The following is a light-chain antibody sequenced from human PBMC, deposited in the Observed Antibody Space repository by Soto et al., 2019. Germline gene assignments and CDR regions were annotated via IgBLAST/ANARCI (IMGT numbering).Light chain of an antibody. CDR3: QSYDSSNWV. V-gene: IGLV6-57*04. J-gene: IGLJ3*02. CDR2: EDN. Sequence: NFVLTRPHSVSEAPGKTVTISCTRSSGSIASNYVQWYQQRPGSAPTTVIYEDNQRPSGVPDRFSGSIDSSSNSASLTISGLKTEDEADYYCQSYDSSNWVFGGGTKVTVL. CDR1: SGSIASNY.